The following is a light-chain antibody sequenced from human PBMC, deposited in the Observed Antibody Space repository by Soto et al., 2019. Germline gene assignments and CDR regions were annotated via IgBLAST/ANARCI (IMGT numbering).Light chain of an antibody. CDR2: TSG. J-gene: IGKJ2*01. Sequence: IHMTQSPSSLSASVGDRVTITFRASQRITTYLNWYQQKPGEAPKLLISTSGTLQRGVPSRFTGSGSVTDFPLTITGLQPADFATDFCQQTYNTPYTFGQGTKLEIK. CDR1: QRITTY. V-gene: IGKV1-39*01. CDR3: QQTYNTPYT.